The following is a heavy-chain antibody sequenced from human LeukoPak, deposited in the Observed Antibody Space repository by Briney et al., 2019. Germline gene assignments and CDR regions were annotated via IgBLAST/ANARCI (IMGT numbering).Heavy chain of an antibody. CDR3: ARDADGGAAGTSYNYYYYMDV. CDR1: GYTFTSYY. D-gene: IGHD6-13*01. CDR2: INPSGGST. V-gene: IGHV1-46*01. Sequence: ASVKVSCKASGYTFTSYYMHWVRQAPGQGLEWMGIINPSGGSTSYAQKFQGRVTMTRDMSTSTVYMELSSLRSEDTAVYYCARDADGGAAGTSYNYYYYMDVWGKGTTVTVSS. J-gene: IGHJ6*03.